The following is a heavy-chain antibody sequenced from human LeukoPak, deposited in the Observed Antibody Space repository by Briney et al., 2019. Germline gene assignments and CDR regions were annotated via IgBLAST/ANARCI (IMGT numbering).Heavy chain of an antibody. D-gene: IGHD5-12*01. Sequence: SETLSLTRAVSGGSLSIYYGSWIREPPGKGLEWIGYIYDSGSTNYNPSLKSRVTISVDTSKNQFSLKLSSVTAADTAVYYCARGGSGYDSFYYYGMDVWGQGTTVTVSS. J-gene: IGHJ6*02. CDR2: IYDSGST. CDR1: GGSLSIYY. CDR3: ARGGSGYDSFYYYGMDV. V-gene: IGHV4-59*01.